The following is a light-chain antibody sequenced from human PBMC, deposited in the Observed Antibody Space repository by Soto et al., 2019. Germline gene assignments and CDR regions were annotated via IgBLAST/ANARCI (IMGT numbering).Light chain of an antibody. CDR3: QQYNSYSIT. V-gene: IGKV1-5*01. CDR2: DAS. J-gene: IGKJ5*01. Sequence: DIQRTQSPSTLSASVGDRVTITCRASQSISSWLAWYQQKPGKAPKLLIYDASSLESGVPSRFSGSGSGTEFTLTISSLQPDDFATYYCQQYNSYSITFGQGTRLEI. CDR1: QSISSW.